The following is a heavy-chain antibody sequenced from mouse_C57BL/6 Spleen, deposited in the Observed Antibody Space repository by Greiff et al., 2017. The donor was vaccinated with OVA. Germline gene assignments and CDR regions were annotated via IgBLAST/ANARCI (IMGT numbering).Heavy chain of an antibody. D-gene: IGHD2-5*01. V-gene: IGHV5-4*01. CDR1: GFTFSSYA. J-gene: IGHJ2*01. CDR3: ARDLDSNYYFDY. CDR2: ISDGGSYP. Sequence: EVKLMESGGGLVKPGGSLKLSCAASGFTFSSYAMSWVRQTPEKRLEWVATISDGGSYPSYPDNVKGRFTISRDNAKNNLYLQMSHLKSEDTAMYYCARDLDSNYYFDYWGQGTTLTVSS.